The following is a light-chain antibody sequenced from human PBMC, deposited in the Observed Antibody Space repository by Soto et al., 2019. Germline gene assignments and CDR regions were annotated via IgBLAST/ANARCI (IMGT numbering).Light chain of an antibody. Sequence: ETVMTQSPATLSVSPGEGATLSCRASQRLNTNLAWYQQKLGQAPRVLIYGASTRATGIPARFSGSGAGTEFTLTISGLQSEDSGVYFCHEYNTCPWTFGQGTRVEIK. V-gene: IGKV3-15*01. CDR2: GAS. CDR1: QRLNTN. J-gene: IGKJ1*01. CDR3: HEYNTCPWT.